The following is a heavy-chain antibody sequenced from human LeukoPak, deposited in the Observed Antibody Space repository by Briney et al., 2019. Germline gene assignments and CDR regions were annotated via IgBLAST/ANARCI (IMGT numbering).Heavy chain of an antibody. V-gene: IGHV3-66*01. J-gene: IGHJ4*02. D-gene: IGHD3-9*01. CDR3: ARDGLTGYYL. CDR1: GFTVSSNY. CDR2: IYSDGSA. Sequence: GGSLRLSCAASGFTVSSNYMSWVRKAPRTGQGRVSVIYSDGSAYYAYSLTGRFTISIDNYKNTLYLQMNSLRAEDTAVYYCARDGLTGYYLWGQGTLVTVSS.